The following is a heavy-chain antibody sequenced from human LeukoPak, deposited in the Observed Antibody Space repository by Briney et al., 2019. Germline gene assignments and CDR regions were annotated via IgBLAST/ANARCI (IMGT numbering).Heavy chain of an antibody. V-gene: IGHV3-11*04. CDR1: GFTFSDYY. CDR2: ISSSGSTI. CDR3: ARERTYYYDSSGHHNDY. J-gene: IGHJ4*02. D-gene: IGHD3-22*01. Sequence: GGSLRLSCAASGFTFSDYYMSWIRQAPGKGLEWVSYISSSGSTIYYADSVKGRFTISRDNAKNSLYLQMNSLRAEDTAVYYCARERTYYYDSSGHHNDYWGQGTLVTVSS.